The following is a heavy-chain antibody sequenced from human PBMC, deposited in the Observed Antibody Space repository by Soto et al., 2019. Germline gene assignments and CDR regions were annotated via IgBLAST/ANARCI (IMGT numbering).Heavy chain of an antibody. D-gene: IGHD2-15*01. Sequence: QVQLVQSGAEVKKPGSSVKVSCKASGGTFSSYAISWVRQAPGQGLEWMGGIIPIFGTANYAQKFQGRVTITADESTSTAYMELSSLRSEDTAVYYCAGGYCSGGSCRDEYCQHWGQGTLVTVSS. CDR2: IIPIFGTA. V-gene: IGHV1-69*01. CDR1: GGTFSSYA. CDR3: AGGYCSGGSCRDEYCQH. J-gene: IGHJ1*01.